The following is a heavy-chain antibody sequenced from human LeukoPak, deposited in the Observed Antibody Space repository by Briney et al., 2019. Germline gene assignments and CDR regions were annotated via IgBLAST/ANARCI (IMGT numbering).Heavy chain of an antibody. Sequence: ETLSLTCTVSGGSISSSSYYWGWIRQPPGKGLEWVSGIIGGAGSTYYADSVKGRFTISRDNSKNTLYLQMNSLRAEDTAVYYCAHGSMYQLDYWGQGTQVTVSS. CDR1: GGSISSSSYY. CDR3: AHGSMYQLDY. CDR2: IIGGAGST. V-gene: IGHV3-23*01. J-gene: IGHJ4*02. D-gene: IGHD2-2*01.